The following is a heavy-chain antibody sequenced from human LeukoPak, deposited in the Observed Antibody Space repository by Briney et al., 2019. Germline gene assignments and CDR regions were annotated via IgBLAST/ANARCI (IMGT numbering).Heavy chain of an antibody. J-gene: IGHJ4*02. CDR2: SIPILGIA. D-gene: IGHD3-22*01. V-gene: IGHV1-69*04. CDR3: SRPEMYYYGSSTYNHY. CDR1: GCTFSSYA. Sequence: SAVKVSCKGTGCTFSSYAISWVRQPPGQGLEWMGRSIPILGIANYAQKFQGRVTISPGKSTDTADMELRRLRSEGTAGEFWSRPEMYYYGSSTYNHYWGQGTLVTVSS.